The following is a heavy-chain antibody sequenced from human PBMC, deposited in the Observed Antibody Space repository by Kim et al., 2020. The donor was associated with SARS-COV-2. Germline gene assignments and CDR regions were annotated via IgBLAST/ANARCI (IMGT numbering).Heavy chain of an antibody. D-gene: IGHD4-4*01. J-gene: IGHJ4*02. Sequence: YADSVKGRFTSSRDNAKNTLNLQMYGLRVEDTAVYYCARGGQMTTINSLDYWGQGILVTVSS. CDR3: ARGGQMTTINSLDY. V-gene: IGHV3-74*01.